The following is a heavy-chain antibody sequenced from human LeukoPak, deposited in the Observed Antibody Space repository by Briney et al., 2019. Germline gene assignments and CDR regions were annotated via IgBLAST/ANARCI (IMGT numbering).Heavy chain of an antibody. Sequence: ASVKVSCKVSGYTLTELSMHWVRQAPGKGLEWMGGFDPEDGETIYAQKFQGRVTMTEDTSTDTAYMELSSLRSEDTAVYYCATTRPTGPYYYYYYMDVWGKGTTVTISS. D-gene: IGHD4-17*01. CDR3: ATTRPTGPYYYYYYMDV. CDR2: FDPEDGET. J-gene: IGHJ6*03. CDR1: GYTLTELS. V-gene: IGHV1-24*01.